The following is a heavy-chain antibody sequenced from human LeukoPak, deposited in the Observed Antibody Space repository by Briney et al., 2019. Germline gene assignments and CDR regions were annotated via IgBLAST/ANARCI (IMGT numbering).Heavy chain of an antibody. J-gene: IGHJ2*01. V-gene: IGHV4-39*01. CDR2: IYYSGST. Sequence: SETLSLTCTVSGGSISSSSYYWGWIRQPPGKGLEWIGSIYYSGSTYYNPSLKSRVTISVDMSKNQFSLKLSSVTAADTAVYYCARGKYYYGSGTYYTRSYDWYFDLWGRGTLVTVSS. CDR3: ARGKYYYGSGTYYTRSYDWYFDL. D-gene: IGHD3-10*01. CDR1: GGSISSSSYY.